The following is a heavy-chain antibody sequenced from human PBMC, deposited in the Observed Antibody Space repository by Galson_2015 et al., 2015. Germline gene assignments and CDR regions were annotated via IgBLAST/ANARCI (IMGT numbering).Heavy chain of an antibody. Sequence: SLRLSCAASGFTFGRYGMHWVRQPPGKGLEWVAGISYHGTKTHYADSVKGRFTISRDNSRNILYLQMNSLRPEDTAIYSCASAGAVTGDYWGQGTLVTVSS. CDR3: ASAGAVTGDY. J-gene: IGHJ4*02. CDR2: ISYHGTKT. CDR1: GFTFGRYG. D-gene: IGHD2-21*02. V-gene: IGHV3-30*19.